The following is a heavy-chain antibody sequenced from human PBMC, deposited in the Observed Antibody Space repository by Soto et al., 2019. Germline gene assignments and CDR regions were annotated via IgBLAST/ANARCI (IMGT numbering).Heavy chain of an antibody. CDR2: IYSDNNT. CDR1: GFNLSSYL. J-gene: IGHJ6*02. V-gene: IGHV3-66*04. CDR3: ARHYSAMGV. Sequence: GGSPEISCAAPGFNLSSYLMSWVRQAPGKGLEWISIIYSDNNTDYADSVKGRFSISRDTSKNILYLQMNSLRAEDTAEYYCARHYSAMGVWGQGTTVTVSS.